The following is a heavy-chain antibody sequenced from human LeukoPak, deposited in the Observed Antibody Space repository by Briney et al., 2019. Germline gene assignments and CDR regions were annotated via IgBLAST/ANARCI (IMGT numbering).Heavy chain of an antibody. CDR1: GFSFTKYA. Sequence: LSGGSLRLSCAASGFSFTKYAMNWVRQAPGKGLEWVAVVIGSSGATDYADSVKGRYTISRDNSKNTLFLQMNSLRAEDTAIYYCAKGAYDFLEIAYFDYWGQGALVTVSS. J-gene: IGHJ4*02. D-gene: IGHD3-3*01. V-gene: IGHV3-23*01. CDR2: VIGSSGAT. CDR3: AKGAYDFLEIAYFDY.